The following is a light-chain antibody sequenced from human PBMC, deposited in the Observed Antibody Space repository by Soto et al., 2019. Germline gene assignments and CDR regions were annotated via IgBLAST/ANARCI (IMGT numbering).Light chain of an antibody. CDR2: AAS. J-gene: IGKJ2*01. Sequence: DIQMTQSPSSLSASIGDRVTITCRAGQSISNYLNWYQQKPGKAPKLLIYAASSLQSGVSSRFSGSGSGTDFTLTISSLQPEDFATYYCQQSYSTPRTFGQGTKLEIK. V-gene: IGKV1-39*01. CDR3: QQSYSTPRT. CDR1: QSISNY.